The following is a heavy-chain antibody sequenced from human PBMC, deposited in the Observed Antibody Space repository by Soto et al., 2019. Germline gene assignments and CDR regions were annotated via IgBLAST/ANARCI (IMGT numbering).Heavy chain of an antibody. D-gene: IGHD2-15*01. Sequence: QVQLVQSGAEVRKPGASVKVSCKASGYTFSSHGIIWVRQAPGQGLEWMGWISGYNGNAKYAQRFQGRVTMTTDTSTSTVYMDLRSLGSDDSAVYYCAREGSYGWYDCWGNGTLVTVSS. CDR1: GYTFSSHG. V-gene: IGHV1-18*01. CDR3: AREGSYGWYDC. J-gene: IGHJ5*01. CDR2: ISGYNGNA.